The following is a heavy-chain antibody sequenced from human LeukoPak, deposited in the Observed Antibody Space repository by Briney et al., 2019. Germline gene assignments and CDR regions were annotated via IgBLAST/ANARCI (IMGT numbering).Heavy chain of an antibody. J-gene: IGHJ5*02. CDR1: GFTFSSYG. CDR2: IYYSGST. CDR3: ARGRDWFDP. Sequence: LRLSCAASGFTFSSYGMHWIRQPPGKGLEWIGYIYYSGSTNYNPSLKSRVTISVDRSKNQFSLKLSSVTAADTAVYYCARGRDWFDPWGQGTLVTVSS. V-gene: IGHV4-59*12.